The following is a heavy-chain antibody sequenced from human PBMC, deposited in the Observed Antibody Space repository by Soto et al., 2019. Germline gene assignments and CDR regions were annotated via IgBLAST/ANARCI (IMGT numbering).Heavy chain of an antibody. J-gene: IGHJ6*01. V-gene: IGHV3-15*07. CDR2: IKSSGSGGTT. D-gene: IGHD1-1*01. CDR3: ANQRGPSGSYSYGLEV. Sequence: QLVESGGGLVTPGKSVTLSCVGSGFDFTAAWMHWVRQAPGTGLEWVGRIKSSGSGGTTDYSAPVRGRFTISRDDSKDTGYLQMSCLKTEDTAVYSCANQRGPSGSYSYGLEVRGQGSTVTVTS. CDR1: GFDFTAAW.